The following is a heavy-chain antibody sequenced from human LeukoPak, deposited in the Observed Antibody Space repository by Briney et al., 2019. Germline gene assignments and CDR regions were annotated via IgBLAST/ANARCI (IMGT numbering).Heavy chain of an antibody. D-gene: IGHD1-26*01. CDR3: PRDPYSRNYGDYYYYYMDV. Sequence: GGSLRLSCAASGFTFSSYNMNWVRQAPGKGLEWVSYITSSSTNKYYADSVKGRFTISRDNDKNSLYVQMNSLRVEDRAVYYWPRDPYSRNYGDYYYYYMDVWGKGTTVTVSS. V-gene: IGHV3-21*05. CDR1: GFTFSSYN. J-gene: IGHJ6*03. CDR2: ITSSSTNK.